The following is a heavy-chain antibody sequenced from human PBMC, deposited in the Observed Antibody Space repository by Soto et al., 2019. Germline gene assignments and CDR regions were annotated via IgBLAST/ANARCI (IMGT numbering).Heavy chain of an antibody. D-gene: IGHD6-6*01. CDR2: INHSGST. J-gene: IGHJ4*02. V-gene: IGHV4-34*01. CDR3: ARRSIAALDFDY. CDR1: GGSFSGYY. Sequence: SETLSLTCAVYGGSFSGYYWSWIRQPPGKGLEWIGEINHSGSTNYNPSLKSRVTISVDTSKNQFSLKLSSVTAADTAVYYCARRSIAALDFDYWGQGTLVTVSS.